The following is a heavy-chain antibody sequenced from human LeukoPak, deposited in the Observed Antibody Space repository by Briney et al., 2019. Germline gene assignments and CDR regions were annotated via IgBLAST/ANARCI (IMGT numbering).Heavy chain of an antibody. CDR3: ARDLSSGSYFPSLSY. D-gene: IGHD1-26*01. Sequence: GGSLRLSCAASGFTFSSYEMNWVRQAPGKGLEWVSYISSSGSTIYYADSVKGRFTISRDNAKNSLYLQMNSRRDEDTGVYYCARDLSSGSYFPSLSYWGQGTLVTVSS. V-gene: IGHV3-48*03. J-gene: IGHJ4*02. CDR1: GFTFSSYE. CDR2: ISSSGSTI.